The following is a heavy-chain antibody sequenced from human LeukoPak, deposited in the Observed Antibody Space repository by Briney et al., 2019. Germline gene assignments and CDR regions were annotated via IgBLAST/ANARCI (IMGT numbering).Heavy chain of an antibody. J-gene: IGHJ4*02. CDR2: INHSGST. D-gene: IGHD3-22*01. CDR1: GGSSSGYY. CDR3: AGRQQIVVVSSPFDY. V-gene: IGHV4-34*01. Sequence: SETLSLTCAVYGGSSSGYYWSWIRQPPGKGLEWIGEINHSGSTNYNPSLKSRVTISVDTSKNQFSLKLSSVTAADTAVYYCAGRQQIVVVSSPFDYWGQGTLVTVSS.